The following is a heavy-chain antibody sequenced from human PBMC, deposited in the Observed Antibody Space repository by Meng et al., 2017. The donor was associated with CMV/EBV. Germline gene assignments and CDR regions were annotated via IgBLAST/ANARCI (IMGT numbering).Heavy chain of an antibody. CDR3: ARGDYFDY. CDR1: GFTFSSYA. CDR2: ISYDGSNK. Sequence: QVQVVEVGGGVGQPGRSLRLSCAASGFTFSSYAMHWVRQAPGKGLEWVAVISYDGSNKYYADSVKGRFTISRDNSKNTLYLQMNSLRAEDTAVYYCARGDYFDYWGQGTLVTVSS. V-gene: IGHV3-30-3*01. J-gene: IGHJ4*02.